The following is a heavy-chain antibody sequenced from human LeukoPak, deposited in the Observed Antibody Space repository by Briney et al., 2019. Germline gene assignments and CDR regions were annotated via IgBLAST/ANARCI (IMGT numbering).Heavy chain of an antibody. J-gene: IGHJ6*02. CDR3: ARGLHYYYYGMDV. V-gene: IGHV3-33*01. CDR1: GFTFSSYG. CDR2: IWYDGSNK. D-gene: IGHD3-10*01. Sequence: GGSLRLSCAASGFTFSSYGMHWVRQAPGKGLEWVAVIWYDGSNKYYADSVKGRFTISRGNSKNTLYLQMNSLRAEDTAVYYCARGLHYYYYGMDVWGQGTTVTVSS.